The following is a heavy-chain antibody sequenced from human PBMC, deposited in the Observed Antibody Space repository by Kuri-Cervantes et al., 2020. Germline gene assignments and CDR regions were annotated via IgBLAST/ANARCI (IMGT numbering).Heavy chain of an antibody. CDR3: AKDVDLAVAGAFDI. Sequence: GGSLRLSCAASGVTVSNNYMSWIRQAPGKGLEWVSIIYGDGSTSYADSVKGRFTVSRDNAKNSLYLQMNSLRAEDTALYYCAKDVDLAVAGAFDIWGQGTMVTVSS. J-gene: IGHJ3*02. CDR2: IYGDGST. V-gene: IGHV3-53*05. D-gene: IGHD6-13*01. CDR1: GVTVSNNY.